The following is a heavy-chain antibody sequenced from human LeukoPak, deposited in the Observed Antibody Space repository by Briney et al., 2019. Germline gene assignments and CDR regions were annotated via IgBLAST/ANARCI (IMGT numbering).Heavy chain of an antibody. J-gene: IGHJ6*02. V-gene: IGHV1-24*01. Sequence: GASVKVSCKVSGHTLTELSIHWVRQAPGKGLEWMGGFDPEDGETIYAQKFQGRVTMTEDTSTDTAYMELSSLRSEDTAVYYCVTLGWFGEAYGMDVWGQGTTVTVSS. CDR3: VTLGWFGEAYGMDV. CDR1: GHTLTELS. CDR2: FDPEDGET. D-gene: IGHD3-10*01.